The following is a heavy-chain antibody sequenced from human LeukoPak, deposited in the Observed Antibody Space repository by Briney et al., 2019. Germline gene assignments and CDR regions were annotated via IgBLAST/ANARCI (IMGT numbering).Heavy chain of an antibody. CDR1: GFTFSSYG. CDR3: ARGKLSDY. V-gene: IGHV3-7*01. Sequence: GGSLRLSCAASGFTFSSYGMNWVRQAPGKGLEWVANIKQDGSEKYYVDSVKGRFTISRDNAKNSLYLQMNSLRAEDTAVYYCARGKLSDYWGQGTLVTVSS. D-gene: IGHD1-7*01. J-gene: IGHJ4*02. CDR2: IKQDGSEK.